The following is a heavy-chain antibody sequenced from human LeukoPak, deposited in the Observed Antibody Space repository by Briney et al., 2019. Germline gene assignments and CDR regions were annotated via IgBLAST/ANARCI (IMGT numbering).Heavy chain of an antibody. CDR1: GFTFSSYA. Sequence: GGSLRLSCAASGFTFSSYAMHWVRQAPGKGLEWVAVISYDGSNKYYADSVKGRFTISRDNSKNTLYLQMNSLRAEDTAVYYCARGLADDFWSGCDYWGQGTLVTVSS. V-gene: IGHV3-30*04. CDR2: ISYDGSNK. CDR3: ARGLADDFWSGCDY. J-gene: IGHJ4*02. D-gene: IGHD3-3*01.